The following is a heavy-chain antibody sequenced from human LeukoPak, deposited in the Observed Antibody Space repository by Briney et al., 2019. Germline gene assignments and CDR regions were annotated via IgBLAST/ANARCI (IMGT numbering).Heavy chain of an antibody. J-gene: IGHJ3*01. CDR3: ARRAHFGMPV. CDR1: GGSFSSSSYY. CDR2: FYYDGTT. D-gene: IGHD3-3*02. V-gene: IGHV4-39*01. Sequence: SETLSLSCTVSGGSFSSSSYYWAWIRRPPGKGLEWVGSFYYDGTTYYNPSLKSRATVSVDTSTNQFFLRLTSVSAADTAAYYCARRAHFGMPVWGQGTLVTVSS.